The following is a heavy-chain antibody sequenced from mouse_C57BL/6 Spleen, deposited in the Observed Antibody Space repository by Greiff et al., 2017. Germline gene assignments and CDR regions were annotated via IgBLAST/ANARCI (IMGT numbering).Heavy chain of an antibody. CDR1: GYAFSSYW. CDR2: IYPGDGDT. J-gene: IGHJ4*01. V-gene: IGHV1-80*01. D-gene: IGHD4-1*01. Sequence: QVHVKQSGAELVKPGASVKISCKASGYAFSSYWMNWVKQRPGKGLEWIGQIYPGDGDTKYDGKFKGKATLTADKSSSTAYMQLSSLTSEDSAVYFCARSLTGTTMDYWGQGTTVTVSS. CDR3: ARSLTGTTMDY.